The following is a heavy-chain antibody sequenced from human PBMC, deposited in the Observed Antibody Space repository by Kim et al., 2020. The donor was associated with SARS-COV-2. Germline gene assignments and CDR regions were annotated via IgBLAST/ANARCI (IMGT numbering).Heavy chain of an antibody. D-gene: IGHD1-1*01. Sequence: SETLSLTCTVSGGSISSSSYYWSWIRQHPGKGLQCIGDIYYSGSTSYNPSLTSRVAISIDTSKNQFSLRLSSVTAADTAVYYCARDRASITLDAFDIWGQGTMVTVSS. CDR1: GGSISSSSYY. CDR3: ARDRASITLDAFDI. V-gene: IGHV4-31*03. CDR2: IYYSGST. J-gene: IGHJ3*02.